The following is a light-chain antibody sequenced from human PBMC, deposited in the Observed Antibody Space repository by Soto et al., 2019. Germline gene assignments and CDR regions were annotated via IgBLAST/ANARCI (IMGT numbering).Light chain of an antibody. CDR1: RGVTTAY. J-gene: IGKJ3*01. Sequence: EVVLTQSPGTLSLSPGERATLSCRASRGVTTAYLAWYQHKPGQAPRLLIYGASNRATGIPDRFSGSGSGTDCTRTISRREPEDLAVDSCQQYGAAPLFTFGSGTKVDLK. V-gene: IGKV3-20*01. CDR2: GAS. CDR3: QQYGAAPLFT.